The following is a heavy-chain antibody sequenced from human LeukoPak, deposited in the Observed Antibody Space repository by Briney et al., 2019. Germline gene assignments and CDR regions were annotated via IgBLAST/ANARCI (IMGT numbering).Heavy chain of an antibody. V-gene: IGHV3-20*04. CDR1: GFTFDDYG. Sequence: GGSLRLSCAASGFTFDDYGMSWARQAPGKGLEWVSGINWNGGSTGYADSVKGRFTISRDNAKNSLYLQMNSLRAEDTALYYCARDSRYYYGSGSYSYWGQGTLVTVSS. CDR2: INWNGGST. D-gene: IGHD3-10*01. J-gene: IGHJ4*02. CDR3: ARDSRYYYGSGSYSY.